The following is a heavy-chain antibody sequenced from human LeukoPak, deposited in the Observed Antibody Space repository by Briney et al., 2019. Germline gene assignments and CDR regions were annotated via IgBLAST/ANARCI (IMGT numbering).Heavy chain of an antibody. CDR2: ITGSGGST. J-gene: IGHJ3*02. CDR1: GFTLSSY. V-gene: IGHV3-23*01. CDR3: AKAMFTFGGVISAFDI. D-gene: IGHD3-16*02. Sequence: GSLRLSCVASGFTLSSYMKWVRQVPGKGLECVSVITGSGGSTYYADSAKGRFTISRDNSKDTVYLQMNSLRAEDTAVYYCAKAMFTFGGVISAFDIWGQGTMVTVSS.